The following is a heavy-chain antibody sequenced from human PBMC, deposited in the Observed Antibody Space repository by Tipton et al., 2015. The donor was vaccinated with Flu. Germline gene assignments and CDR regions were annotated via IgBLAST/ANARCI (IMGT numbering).Heavy chain of an antibody. CDR3: ARRGADCSGGSCYPLFDY. D-gene: IGHD2-15*01. CDR2: LIPILGIA. Sequence: QLVQSGAEVKKPGSSVKVSCKASGGTFSSYAISWVRQAPGQGLEWMGGLIPILGIANYAQKFQGRVTITADKSTSTAYMELSSLRSEDTAVYYCARRGADCSGGSCYPLFDYWGQGTLVTVSS. CDR1: GGTFSSYA. J-gene: IGHJ4*02. V-gene: IGHV1-69*09.